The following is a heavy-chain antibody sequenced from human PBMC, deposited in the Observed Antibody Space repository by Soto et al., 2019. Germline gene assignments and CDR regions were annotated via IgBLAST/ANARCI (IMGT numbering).Heavy chain of an antibody. CDR1: GFTFSSYA. D-gene: IGHD3-10*01. CDR2: ISGSGGST. Sequence: GGSLRLSCAASGFTFSSYAMSWVRQAPGKGLEWVSAISGSGGSTYYADSVKGRFTISRDNSKNTLYLQMNSLRAEDTAVYYCAKDRLALWFGELDNWFDPWGQGTLVTVSS. V-gene: IGHV3-23*01. CDR3: AKDRLALWFGELDNWFDP. J-gene: IGHJ5*02.